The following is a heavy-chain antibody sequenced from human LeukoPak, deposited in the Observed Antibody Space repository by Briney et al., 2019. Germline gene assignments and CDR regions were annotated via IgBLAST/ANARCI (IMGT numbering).Heavy chain of an antibody. D-gene: IGHD5-24*01. J-gene: IGHJ4*02. CDR2: IQMDGSEK. CDR3: TREGQMAY. CDR1: GFTFSSYG. V-gene: IGHV3-7*01. Sequence: GGSLRLSCTASGFTFSSYGMNWVRQAPGQGLEWVANIQMDGSEKNYLDSVKGRFTISRDNAKNSLYLQMNSLRVEDTAVYYCTREGQMAYWGQGTLVTVSS.